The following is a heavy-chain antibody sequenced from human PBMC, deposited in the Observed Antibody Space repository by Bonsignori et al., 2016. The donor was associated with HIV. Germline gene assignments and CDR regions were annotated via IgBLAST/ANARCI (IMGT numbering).Heavy chain of an antibody. Sequence: VRQAPGKGLEWVSGISWISGSIGYADSVKGRFTISRDNAKNSLYLQMNSLRAEDTALYYCAKDNSGSYPGGAFDIWGQGTMVTVSS. V-gene: IGHV3-9*01. D-gene: IGHD1-26*01. CDR3: AKDNSGSYPGGAFDI. J-gene: IGHJ3*02. CDR2: ISWISGSI.